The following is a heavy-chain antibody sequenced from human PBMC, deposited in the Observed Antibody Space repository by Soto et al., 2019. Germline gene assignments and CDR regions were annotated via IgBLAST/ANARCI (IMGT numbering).Heavy chain of an antibody. Sequence: LSLTFAVYGGSFSGYYWSWIRQPPGKGLEWIGEINHSGSTNYNPSLKSRVTISVDTSKNQFSLKLSSVTAADTAVYYCARKSDYDFWSGYYGQNWFDPWGQGTLVTVSS. CDR2: INHSGST. CDR1: GGSFSGYY. V-gene: IGHV4-34*01. CDR3: ARKSDYDFWSGYYGQNWFDP. D-gene: IGHD3-3*01. J-gene: IGHJ5*02.